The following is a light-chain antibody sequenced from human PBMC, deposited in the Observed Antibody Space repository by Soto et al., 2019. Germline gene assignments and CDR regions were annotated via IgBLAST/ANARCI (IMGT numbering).Light chain of an antibody. CDR2: AAS. Sequence: AIQMTQSPSSLSASVGDRVTITCRASQGIGSAVGWYQQKPGKAPNLLIYAASSVQSGVPSRFSGSGSGTDFTLTISSLQPDDFATYYCQHYNAFPWPFGQGTKVDIK. CDR1: QGIGSA. J-gene: IGKJ1*01. V-gene: IGKV1-6*02. CDR3: QHYNAFPWP.